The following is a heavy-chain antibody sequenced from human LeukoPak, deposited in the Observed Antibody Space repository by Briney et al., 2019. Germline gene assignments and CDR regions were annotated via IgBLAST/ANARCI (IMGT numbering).Heavy chain of an antibody. CDR2: ISSSSSYI. CDR3: AREPYDSSGYSRSFDY. Sequence: PGGSLRLSCAASGFTFSSYSMNWVRQAPGKGLEWVSSISSSSSYIYYADSVKGRFTISRDNAKNSLYLQMNSLRAEDTAVYYCAREPYDSSGYSRSFDYWGQGTLVTVSS. CDR1: GFTFSSYS. D-gene: IGHD3-22*01. V-gene: IGHV3-21*01. J-gene: IGHJ4*02.